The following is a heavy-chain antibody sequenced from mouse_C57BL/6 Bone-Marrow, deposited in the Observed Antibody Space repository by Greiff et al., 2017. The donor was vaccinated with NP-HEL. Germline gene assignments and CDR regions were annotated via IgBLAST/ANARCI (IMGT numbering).Heavy chain of an antibody. CDR2: INYDGSST. J-gene: IGHJ2*01. CDR3: ARGDFGSFDD. D-gene: IGHD3-1*01. Sequence: EVKLMESEGGLVQPGSSMKLSCTASGFTFSDYYMAWVRQVPEKGLEWVANINYDGSSTYYLDSLKSRFIISRDNAKNILYLQMSSLKSEDTATYYCARGDFGSFDDWGQGTTLTVSS. CDR1: GFTFSDYY. V-gene: IGHV5-16*01.